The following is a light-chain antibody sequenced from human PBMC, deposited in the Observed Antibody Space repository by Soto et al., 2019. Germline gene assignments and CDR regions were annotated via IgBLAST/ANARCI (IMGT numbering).Light chain of an antibody. CDR2: AAS. CDR1: QGIRND. V-gene: IGKV1-6*01. Sequence: AIQMTQSPSSLSASVGDRVSITYRASQGIRNDLGWYQQKPGKAPKLLIYAASSLQSGVPSRFSGSGSGTDFTLTISSLQPEDFATYYCLQDYNYPWTFGQGTKVDIK. J-gene: IGKJ1*01. CDR3: LQDYNYPWT.